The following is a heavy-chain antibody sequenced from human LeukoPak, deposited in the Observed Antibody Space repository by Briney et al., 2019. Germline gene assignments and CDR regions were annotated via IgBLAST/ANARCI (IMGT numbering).Heavy chain of an antibody. Sequence: WVRQAPGKGLEWIGSIYYSGSTYSNPSLKSRVTISIDTSKNQFSLKLNSVTAADTAVYYCAKQSGAGRDAFDIWGQGTMVTVSS. V-gene: IGHV4-39*07. D-gene: IGHD3-10*01. CDR2: IYYSGST. CDR3: AKQSGAGRDAFDI. J-gene: IGHJ3*02.